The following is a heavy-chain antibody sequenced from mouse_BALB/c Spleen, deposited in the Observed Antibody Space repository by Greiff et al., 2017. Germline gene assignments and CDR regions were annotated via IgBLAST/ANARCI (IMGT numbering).Heavy chain of an antibody. CDR3: ASLYYGSSYVGVDY. CDR2: ISYDGSN. J-gene: IGHJ4*01. V-gene: IGHV3-6*02. CDR1: GYSITSGYY. Sequence: EVKLQESGPGLVKPSQSLSLTCSVTGYSITSGYYWNWIRQFPGNKLEWMGYISYDGSNNYNPSLKNRISITRDTSKNQFFLKLNSVTTEDTATYYCASLYYGSSYVGVDYWGQGTSVTVSS. D-gene: IGHD1-1*01.